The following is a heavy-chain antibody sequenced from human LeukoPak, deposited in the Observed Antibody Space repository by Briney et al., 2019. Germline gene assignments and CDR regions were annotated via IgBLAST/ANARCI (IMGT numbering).Heavy chain of an antibody. CDR2: LYSGSST. Sequence: GESLRLSCAASGFSVSTNHMNWVRQAPGKGLEWVSILYSGSSTYYADYVEGRFIVSRDSSKNTLSLQMNDLRAEDTAVYYCARDEITPRGIGLDYWGQGTLVTVSS. D-gene: IGHD1-14*01. J-gene: IGHJ4*02. V-gene: IGHV3-53*01. CDR1: GFSVSTNH. CDR3: ARDEITPRGIGLDY.